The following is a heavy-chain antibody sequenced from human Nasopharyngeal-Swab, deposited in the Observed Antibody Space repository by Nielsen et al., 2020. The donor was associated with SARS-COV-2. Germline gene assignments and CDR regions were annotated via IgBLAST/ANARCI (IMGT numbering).Heavy chain of an antibody. CDR1: GFTVSSNY. CDR3: ARDLGGGYCTTTNCPGS. J-gene: IGHJ1*01. CDR2: TEIGGIT. D-gene: IGHD2-2*01. V-gene: IGHV3-53*01. Sequence: GESLKISCAASGFTVSSNYMSWVRQAPGKGLEWVSVTEIGGITHYADSVKGRFSISRDSSTNTLYLQMNNVRAEDTAVYYCARDLGGGYCTTTNCPGSWGQGTLVTVSS.